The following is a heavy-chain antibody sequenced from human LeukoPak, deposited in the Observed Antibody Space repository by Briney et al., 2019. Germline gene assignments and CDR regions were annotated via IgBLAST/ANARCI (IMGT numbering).Heavy chain of an antibody. CDR3: ARGDTAMGPDWFDP. CDR1: GGSISSGGYS. D-gene: IGHD5-18*01. J-gene: IGHJ5*02. CDR2: IYYTGNT. Sequence: PSQTLSLTCAVSGGSISSGGYSWSWIRQPPGKAMEFIAYIYYTGNTYFNPSLKSRVTISVDTSKNQFSLKLSSVTAADTAVYYCARGDTAMGPDWFDPWGQGTLVTVSS. V-gene: IGHV4-30-4*07.